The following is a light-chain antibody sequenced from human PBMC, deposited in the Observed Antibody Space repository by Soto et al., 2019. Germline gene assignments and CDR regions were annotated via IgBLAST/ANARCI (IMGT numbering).Light chain of an antibody. J-gene: IGKJ1*01. Sequence: EIVLTQSPATLSSFPGERATLSCRASQAVNTRLAWYQHKPGQAPRLLIYLTSNRATGIPARFSGSGSGTDFTLTISSLEPEDSAAYYCHQRKSWPRTFGQGTKVDIK. CDR1: QAVNTR. CDR2: LTS. V-gene: IGKV3-11*01. CDR3: HQRKSWPRT.